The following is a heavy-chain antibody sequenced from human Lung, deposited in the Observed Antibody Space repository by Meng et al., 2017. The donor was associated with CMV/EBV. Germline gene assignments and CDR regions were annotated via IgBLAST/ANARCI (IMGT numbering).Heavy chain of an antibody. CDR3: ARDALPAPPDYYGSGSYYNPIVGALGY. J-gene: IGHJ4*02. Sequence: GESLKISCAASGFTFSNAWMSWVRQAPGKGLEWVANIKQDGSEKYYVDSVKGRFTISRDNAKNSLYLQMNSLRAEDTAVYYCARDALPAPPDYYGSGSYYNPIVGALGYWGQGTXVTVSS. D-gene: IGHD3-10*01. CDR1: GFTFSNAW. V-gene: IGHV3-7*01. CDR2: IKQDGSEK.